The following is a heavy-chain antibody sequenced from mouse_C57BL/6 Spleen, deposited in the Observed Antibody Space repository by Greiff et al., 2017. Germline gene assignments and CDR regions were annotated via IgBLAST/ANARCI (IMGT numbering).Heavy chain of an antibody. V-gene: IGHV14-3*01. CDR3: ARWTTVVANDIDY. Sequence: VQLQQSVAELVRPGASVKLSCTASGFNIKNTYMHWVKQRPEQGLEWIGRIDPANGNTKYDPKFQGKATITADTSSNTAYLQLSSLTSEDTAIYYCARWTTVVANDIDYWGQGTSVTVSS. CDR1: GFNIKNTY. J-gene: IGHJ4*01. CDR2: IDPANGNT. D-gene: IGHD1-1*01.